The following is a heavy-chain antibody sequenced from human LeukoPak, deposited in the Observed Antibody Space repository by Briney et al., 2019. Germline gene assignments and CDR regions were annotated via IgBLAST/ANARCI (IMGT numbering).Heavy chain of an antibody. CDR1: GSTFSSYA. J-gene: IGHJ4*02. V-gene: IGHV3-30-3*01. CDR3: ARSWGAYDSSGYYYYY. Sequence: GGSLRLSCAASGSTFSSYAMHWVRQAPGKRLEWVAVISYDGSNKYYADSVKGRFTISRDNSKNTLYLQMNSLRAEDTAVYYCARSWGAYDSSGYYYYYWGQGTLVTVSS. CDR2: ISYDGSNK. D-gene: IGHD3-22*01.